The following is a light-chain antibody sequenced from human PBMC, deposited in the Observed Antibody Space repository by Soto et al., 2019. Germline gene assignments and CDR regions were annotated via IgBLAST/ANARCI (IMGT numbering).Light chain of an antibody. CDR3: LQLYNYPRT. V-gene: IGKV1-6*01. CDR1: QAFRRD. J-gene: IGKJ1*01. Sequence: AIQMTQSPSSLSASVGDRVTITSRAIQAFRRDLAWYQQKPGMAPKFLIFAASNLQRGVPARFSGSGSGTDFTLTISSLQPEDFATYYCLQLYNYPRTFGQGTKV. CDR2: AAS.